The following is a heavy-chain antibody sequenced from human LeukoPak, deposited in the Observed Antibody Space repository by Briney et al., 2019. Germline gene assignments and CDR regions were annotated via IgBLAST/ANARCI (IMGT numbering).Heavy chain of an antibody. V-gene: IGHV1-18*01. CDR1: GYTFTSFG. Sequence: ASVKVSCKASGYTFTSFGISWVRQAPGQGLEWVGWISAYDGNTYYEQRFQDRVTMTTDTSTTTAYMELRSLRSDDTAVYYCARDKVIASAGTPNWFDPWGQGTLVTVS. CDR3: ARDKVIASAGTPNWFDP. CDR2: ISAYDGNT. D-gene: IGHD6-13*01. J-gene: IGHJ5*02.